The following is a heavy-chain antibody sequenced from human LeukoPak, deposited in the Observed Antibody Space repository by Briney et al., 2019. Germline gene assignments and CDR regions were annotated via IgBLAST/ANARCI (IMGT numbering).Heavy chain of an antibody. V-gene: IGHV3-53*01. CDR2: FYSGGYT. D-gene: IGHD2-15*01. Sequence: GGSLRLSCVAPGFIVSSNYMNWVRQAPGKGLEWVSVFYSGGYTHYADSMKGRFTISRDNSKNTVYLQMNSLRAEDTAVYFCARGRGLDVWGQGTTVTVSS. CDR1: GFIVSSNY. CDR3: ARGRGLDV. J-gene: IGHJ6*02.